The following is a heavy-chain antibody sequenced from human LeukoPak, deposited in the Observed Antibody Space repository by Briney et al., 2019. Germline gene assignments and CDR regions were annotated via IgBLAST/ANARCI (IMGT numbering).Heavy chain of an antibody. V-gene: IGHV3-30*18. J-gene: IGHJ4*02. CDR1: GFTFSRYG. CDR3: AKEYCNGACSEDFFDY. Sequence: PGGSLRLSCAASGFTFSRYGIHWVRQAPGKGLGWVAVISYDGSTKYYADSVKGRFTISRDNSKNTLFLQMNSLRAEDTAVYYCAKEYCNGACSEDFFDYWGQGTLVTVSS. D-gene: IGHD2-21*02. CDR2: ISYDGSTK.